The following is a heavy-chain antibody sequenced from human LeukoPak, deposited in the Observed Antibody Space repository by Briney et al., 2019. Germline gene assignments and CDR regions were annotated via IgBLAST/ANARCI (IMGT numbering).Heavy chain of an antibody. V-gene: IGHV1-69*04. Sequence: VSSVTVSCRTSRGTFNNYAISWVRQAPGQGLEWMGRVVPMFGIRNYPQTFRGRVNITADKATNTVYMELRSLRAEDTAIYYCATEPSRSYSFDHLDFWGGGTGVTVSS. J-gene: IGHJ4*02. CDR3: ATEPSRSYSFDHLDF. CDR2: VVPMFGIR. CDR1: RGTFNNYA. D-gene: IGHD5-12*01.